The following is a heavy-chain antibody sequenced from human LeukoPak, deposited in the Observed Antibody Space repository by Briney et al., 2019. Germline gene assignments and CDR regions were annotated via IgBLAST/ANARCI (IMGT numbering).Heavy chain of an antibody. D-gene: IGHD2-2*01. J-gene: IGHJ4*02. CDR2: IRYDGSNK. CDR1: RFTFSSYG. V-gene: IGHV3-30*02. Sequence: GGSLRLSCAASRFTFSSYGMHWVRQAPGKGLEWVAFIRYDGSNKYYADSVKGRFTISRDNSKNTLYLQMNSLRAEDTAVYYSATDLDVPVAGLADYWGQGTLVTVSS. CDR3: ATDLDVPVAGLADY.